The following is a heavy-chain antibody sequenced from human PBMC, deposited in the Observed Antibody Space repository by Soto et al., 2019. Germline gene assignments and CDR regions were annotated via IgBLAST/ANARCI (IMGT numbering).Heavy chain of an antibody. J-gene: IGHJ4*02. V-gene: IGHV3-15*01. CDR2: IKSKIDGCTT. D-gene: IGHD6-13*01. CDR1: GFTFSNAW. CDR3: TSPQRSSYDWKYY. Sequence: PGGSLRLSCAASGFTFSNAWMSWVRQAPGKGLEWVGRIKSKIDGCTTDYAAPVKGRFTISRDESKNTLFLQMNSLKTEDTAVYYCTSPQRSSYDWKYYWGQGTLVTVSS.